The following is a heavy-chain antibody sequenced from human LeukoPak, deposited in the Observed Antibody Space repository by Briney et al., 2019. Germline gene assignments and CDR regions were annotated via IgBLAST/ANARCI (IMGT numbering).Heavy chain of an antibody. V-gene: IGHV4-59*01. CDR3: ARYDRVAFDI. CDR1: GGSISSYY. J-gene: IGHJ3*02. D-gene: IGHD3-22*01. CDR2: IYYSGST. Sequence: SETLSLTCAVYGGSISSYYWSWIRQPPGKGLEWIGYIYYSGSTNYNPSLKSRVTISVDTSKNQFSLKLSSVTAADTAVYYCARYDRVAFDIWGQGTMVTVSS.